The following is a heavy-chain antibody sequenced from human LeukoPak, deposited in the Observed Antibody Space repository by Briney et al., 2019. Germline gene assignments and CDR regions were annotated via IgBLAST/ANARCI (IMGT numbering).Heavy chain of an antibody. CDR2: TYYRSKWYN. J-gene: IGHJ6*02. CDR1: GDSVSSNSAA. V-gene: IGHV6-1*01. Sequence: SQTLSLTCAISGDSVSSNSAAWNWIRRSPSRGLEWLGRTYYRSKWYNDYAVSVKSRITINPDTSKNQFSLQLNSVTPEDTAVYYCARDIFGVVTNYYYYGMDVWGQGTTVTVSS. CDR3: ARDIFGVVTNYYYYGMDV. D-gene: IGHD3-3*01.